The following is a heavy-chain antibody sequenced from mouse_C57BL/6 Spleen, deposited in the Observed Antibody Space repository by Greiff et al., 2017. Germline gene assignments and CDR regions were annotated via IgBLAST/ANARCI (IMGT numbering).Heavy chain of an antibody. Sequence: VQLQQPGAELVKPGASVKLSCKASGYTFTSYWMHWVKQRPGQGLEWIGMIHPNSGSTNYNEKFKSKATLTVDNSSSTAYMQLSSLTSEDATVNYCARSRSNYVSMDYWGQGTSVTVSS. J-gene: IGHJ4*01. D-gene: IGHD2-5*01. V-gene: IGHV1-64*01. CDR3: ARSRSNYVSMDY. CDR1: GYTFTSYW. CDR2: IHPNSGST.